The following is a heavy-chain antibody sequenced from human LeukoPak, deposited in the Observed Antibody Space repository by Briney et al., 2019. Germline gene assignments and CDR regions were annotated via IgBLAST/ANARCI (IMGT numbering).Heavy chain of an antibody. CDR3: ARDDDYDDHNTFDM. Sequence: GGSLRLSCAASGFVFSTYGMHWVRQAPGKGLEWVAVIWSHGNTKKYADSVTGRFTISRDNSKNTLYLAMNTLRAEDTAVYYCARDDDYDDHNTFDMWGHGTMVTVSS. D-gene: IGHD4-17*01. CDR2: IWSHGNTK. V-gene: IGHV3-33*01. J-gene: IGHJ3*02. CDR1: GFVFSTYG.